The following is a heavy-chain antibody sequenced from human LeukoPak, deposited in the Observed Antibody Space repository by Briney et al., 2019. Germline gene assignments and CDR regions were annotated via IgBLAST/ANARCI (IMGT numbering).Heavy chain of an antibody. Sequence: SETLSLTCTVSGGSISSGGYYWSWIRQPPGKGLEWIGYIYYSGSTNYNPSLKSRVTISVDTSKNQFSLKLSSVTAADTAVYYCARHYYDSGTRWWFDPWGQGTLVTVSS. CDR3: ARHYYDSGTRWWFDP. J-gene: IGHJ5*02. D-gene: IGHD3-10*01. CDR2: IYYSGST. CDR1: GGSISSGGYY. V-gene: IGHV4-61*08.